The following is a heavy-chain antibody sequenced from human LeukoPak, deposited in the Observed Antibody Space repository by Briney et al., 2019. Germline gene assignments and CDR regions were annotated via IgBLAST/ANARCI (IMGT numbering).Heavy chain of an antibody. CDR1: GYTFSGYD. CDR2: INPNRGGT. CDR3: ARSRDDAFDI. Sequence: GASVKVSCKASGYTFSGYDMHWVRQAPGQGLDWMGWINPNRGGTDSAQKFQDRVTMARETSIPTAYMELSRLISDDTAAYYCARSRDDAFDIWGQGTMVTVSS. V-gene: IGHV1-2*02. J-gene: IGHJ3*02.